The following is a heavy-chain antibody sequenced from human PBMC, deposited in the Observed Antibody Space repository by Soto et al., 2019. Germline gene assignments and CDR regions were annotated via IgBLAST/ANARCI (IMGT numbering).Heavy chain of an antibody. Sequence: SVKVSCKASGGTFSSYAISWVRQAPGQGLEWMGGIIPIFGTANYAQKFQGRVTITADESTSTAYMELSSLRSEDTAVYYCAREWGDYDYVWGSYRYSLLAYWGQGTLVTVSS. V-gene: IGHV1-69*13. CDR2: IIPIFGTA. J-gene: IGHJ4*02. CDR3: AREWGDYDYVWGSYRYSLLAY. CDR1: GGTFSSYA. D-gene: IGHD3-16*02.